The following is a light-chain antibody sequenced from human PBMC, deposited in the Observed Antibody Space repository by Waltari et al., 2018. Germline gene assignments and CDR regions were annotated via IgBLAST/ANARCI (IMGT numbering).Light chain of an antibody. CDR1: SSNIGHNY. CDR3: ATWDDSLRMV. CDR2: SNN. V-gene: IGLV1-47*01. Sequence: QSVLSQPPSASGTPGQRATISCSGSSSNIGHNYVYWYQQLPGTAPKLLIYSNNQRPSGVRDRFSGSKSGTSASLAINGLRSEDEADYYCATWDDSLRMVFGGGTELTVL. J-gene: IGLJ3*02.